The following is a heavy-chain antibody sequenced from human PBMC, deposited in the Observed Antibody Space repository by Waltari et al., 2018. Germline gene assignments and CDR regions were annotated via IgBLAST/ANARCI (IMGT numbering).Heavy chain of an antibody. CDR1: GFRFSRYW. J-gene: IGHJ4*02. CDR2: INMNGSIT. Sequence: EVQLVESGGGLVQPGGSLRLSCAASGFRFSRYWMHWVRQAPGKGLVSVEHINMNGSITNDAASVRGRFTISRDNAKNTLFLQMNGLRAEDTALYYCVQYSSEILGDNWGQGTLVTVSS. CDR3: VQYSSEILGDN. D-gene: IGHD6-19*01. V-gene: IGHV3-74*01.